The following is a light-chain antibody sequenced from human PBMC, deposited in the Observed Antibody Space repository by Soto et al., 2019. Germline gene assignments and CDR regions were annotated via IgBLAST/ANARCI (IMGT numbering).Light chain of an antibody. CDR3: QQYGSSAPIT. V-gene: IGKV3-20*01. CDR1: QSISSDY. CDR2: AAS. J-gene: IGKJ5*01. Sequence: EIVLTQSPGTLSLSPGERVTLSCRASQSISSDYLAWYQHKPGQAPRLLIYAASSRATGIPDRFSGSGSGTDFILTISRLEPEDFAMYYCQQYGSSAPITFGQGTRLDIE.